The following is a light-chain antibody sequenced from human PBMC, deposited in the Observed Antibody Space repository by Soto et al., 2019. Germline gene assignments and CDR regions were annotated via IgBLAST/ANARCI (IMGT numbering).Light chain of an antibody. CDR2: EVS. CDR3: SSYAVSTLVV. CDR1: SSDVGGYNY. Sequence: QSALTHPPSASGSPGQSVTISCTGTSSDVGGYNYVSWYQQHPGKAPKLMIYEVSKRPSGVPDRFSGSKSGNTASLTVSGLQAEDEADYYCSSYAVSTLVVFGGGTKLTVL. J-gene: IGLJ2*01. V-gene: IGLV2-8*01.